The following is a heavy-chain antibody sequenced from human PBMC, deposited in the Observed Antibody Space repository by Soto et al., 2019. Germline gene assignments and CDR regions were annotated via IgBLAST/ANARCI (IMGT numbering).Heavy chain of an antibody. J-gene: IGHJ4*02. CDR1: AFTFSDDC. CDR3: TTTKGRLEPPTNDF. D-gene: IGHD2-8*01. V-gene: IGHV3-15*01. CDR2: IKSDAYGGAI. Sequence: PEGSLRLSCAGSAFTFSDDCKNRFRRAPSNRLEWVGRIKSDAYGGAIDYAAPVKGRFTISRDDSKNTLFLQMNNLRAEDTAVYSCTTTKGRLEPPTNDFWGQGTPVTVSS.